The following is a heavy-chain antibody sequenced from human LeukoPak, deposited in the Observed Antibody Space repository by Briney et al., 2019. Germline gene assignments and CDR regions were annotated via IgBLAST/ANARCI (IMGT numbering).Heavy chain of an antibody. Sequence: GGSLRLSCAASGFSFDDYGMHWVRQAPGKGLEWVSGISWNSGRIGYADSVKGRFTISRDNAKNSLYLQMNSLRAEDTALYYCAKDWAAVGYHMDVWGKGTTVTVSS. V-gene: IGHV3-9*01. CDR3: AKDWAAVGYHMDV. D-gene: IGHD6-13*01. CDR1: GFSFDDYG. CDR2: ISWNSGRI. J-gene: IGHJ6*03.